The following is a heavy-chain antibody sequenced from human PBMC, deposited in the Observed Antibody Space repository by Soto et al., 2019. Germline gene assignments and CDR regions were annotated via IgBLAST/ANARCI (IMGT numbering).Heavy chain of an antibody. CDR3: ARDYCTNGVCSNWFDP. V-gene: IGHV3-33*01. J-gene: IGHJ5*02. Sequence: GGSLRLSCAASGFTFSSYGMHWVRQAPGKGLEWVAVIWYDGSNKYYADSVKGRFTISRDNSKNTLYLQMNSLRAEDTAVYYCARDYCTNGVCSNWFDPLGQGTLVTVSS. CDR1: GFTFSSYG. CDR2: IWYDGSNK. D-gene: IGHD2-8*01.